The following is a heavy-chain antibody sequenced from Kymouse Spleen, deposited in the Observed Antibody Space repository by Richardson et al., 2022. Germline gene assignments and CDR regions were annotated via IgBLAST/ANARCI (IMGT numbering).Heavy chain of an antibody. V-gene: IGHV3-74*01. D-gene: IGHD5-18,IGHD5-18*01. J-gene: IGHJ6*02. CDR2: INSDGSST. Sequence: EVQLVESGGGLVQPGGSLRLSCAASGFTFSSYWMHWVRQAPGKGLVWVSRINSDGSSTSYADSVKGRFTISRDNAKNTLYLQMNSLRAEDTAVYYCARTTAIYYYYYGMDVWGQGTTVTVSS. CDR1: GFTFSSYW. CDR3: ARTTAIYYYYYGMDV.